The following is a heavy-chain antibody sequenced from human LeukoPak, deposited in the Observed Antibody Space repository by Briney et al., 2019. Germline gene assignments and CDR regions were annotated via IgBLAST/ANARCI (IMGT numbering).Heavy chain of an antibody. D-gene: IGHD5-18*01. J-gene: IGHJ4*02. CDR3: AKARTAMVLDY. V-gene: IGHV3-30*18. Sequence: PGGSLRLSCAASGFTFNTYGMHWVRQAPGKGLEWVAVMSYDGSNKYYADSVRGRFTVSRDNSENTLYLQMNSLRAEDTAVYYCAKARTAMVLDYWGQGTLVTVSS. CDR2: MSYDGSNK. CDR1: GFTFNTYG.